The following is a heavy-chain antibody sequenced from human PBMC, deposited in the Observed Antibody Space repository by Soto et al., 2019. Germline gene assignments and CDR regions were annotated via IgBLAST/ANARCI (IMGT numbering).Heavy chain of an antibody. CDR2: IYYSGST. J-gene: IGHJ4*02. D-gene: IGHD6-19*01. CDR1: GGSISSSSYY. Sequence: KASETLSLTCTVSGGSISSSSYYWGWIRQPPGKGLEWIGSIYYSGSTYYNPSLKSRVTISVDTSKNQFSLKLSSVTAADTAVYYCARLAVAGLSWGQGTLVTVSS. CDR3: ARLAVAGLS. V-gene: IGHV4-39*01.